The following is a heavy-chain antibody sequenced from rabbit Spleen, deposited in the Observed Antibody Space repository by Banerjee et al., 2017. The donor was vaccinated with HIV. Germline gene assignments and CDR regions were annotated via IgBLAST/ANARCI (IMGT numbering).Heavy chain of an antibody. CDR3: ARDLASVVGWNFNL. D-gene: IGHD3-1*01. V-gene: IGHV1S45*01. CDR2: INTYTGKP. Sequence: EQLEESGGGLVKPEGSLTLTCKASGVSFSDKDVMCWVRQAPGKGLQWIACINTYTGKPVYATWPKGRFTISRTSSTTVTLQMTSLTAADTATYFCARDLASVVGWNFNLWGQGTLVTVS. CDR1: GVSFSDKDV. J-gene: IGHJ4*01.